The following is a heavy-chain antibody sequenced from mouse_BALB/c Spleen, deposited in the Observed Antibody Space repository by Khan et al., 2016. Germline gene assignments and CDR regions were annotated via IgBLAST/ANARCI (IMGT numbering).Heavy chain of an antibody. Sequence: EVQLQESGPSLVKPSQTLSLTCSVTGDSITSGYWNWIRKFPGNKLEYMGYISYSGSTYYNPSLKSRISITRDTSKNQYYLQLNSATTEETASTYCARRRYYDMGPFAYWGQGTLVTVSA. V-gene: IGHV3-8*02. CDR3: ARRRYYDMGPFAY. CDR2: ISYSGST. CDR1: GDSITSGY. J-gene: IGHJ3*01. D-gene: IGHD2-4*01.